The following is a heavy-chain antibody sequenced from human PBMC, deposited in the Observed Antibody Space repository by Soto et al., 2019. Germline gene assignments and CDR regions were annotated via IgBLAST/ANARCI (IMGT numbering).Heavy chain of an antibody. CDR2: MNPNSGNT. CDR1: GYTFTSYD. CDR3: ARGNRITMVGVVIISGENAMDV. V-gene: IGHV1-8*01. J-gene: IGHJ6*03. D-gene: IGHD3-3*01. Sequence: GASVKVSWKASGYTFTSYDINWVRQATGQGLEWMGWMNPNSGNTGYAQKFQGRVTMTRNTSISTAYMELSSLRSEDTAVYYCARGNRITMVGVVIISGENAMDVWGKGTTSTGSS.